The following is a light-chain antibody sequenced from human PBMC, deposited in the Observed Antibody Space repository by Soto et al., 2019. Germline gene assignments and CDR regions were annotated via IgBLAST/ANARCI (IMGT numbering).Light chain of an antibody. CDR1: SSNIGAGYP. Sequence: QSVLTQPPTVSGAPGQRVTIYCTGTSSNIGAGYPVHWYQQLPGTAPKLLIFGNTNRPSGVPDRFSGSKSGTSASLAITGLQAEDEADYYCQSYDSSLSGSIVFGTGTKVTVL. J-gene: IGLJ1*01. CDR2: GNT. CDR3: QSYDSSLSGSIV. V-gene: IGLV1-40*01.